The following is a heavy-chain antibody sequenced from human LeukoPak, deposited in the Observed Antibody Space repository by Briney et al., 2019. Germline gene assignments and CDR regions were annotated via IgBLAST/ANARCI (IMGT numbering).Heavy chain of an antibody. V-gene: IGHV3-49*04. D-gene: IGHD1-1*01. Sequence: GGSLRLSCTVSGFTFEDFAMTWVRQAPGKGLEWVGFIRRRAYGGTTEYAASVKGRFTISIDDSKNIAFLQMNSLKTEDTAIYFCSRDSHGDDVYDYWGQGTLVTVSS. CDR3: SRDSHGDDVYDY. CDR2: IRRRAYGGTT. J-gene: IGHJ4*02. CDR1: GFTFEDFA.